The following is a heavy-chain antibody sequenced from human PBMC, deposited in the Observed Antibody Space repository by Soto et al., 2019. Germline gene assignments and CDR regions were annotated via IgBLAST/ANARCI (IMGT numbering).Heavy chain of an antibody. CDR2: ISYDGSNK. CDR3: AKDEGYCSSTSCYKVYYYYGMDV. CDR1: GFTFSSYG. D-gene: IGHD2-2*02. J-gene: IGHJ6*02. V-gene: IGHV3-30*18. Sequence: GGSLRLSCAASGFTFSSYGMHWVRQAPGKGLEWVAVISYDGSNKYYADSVKGRFTISRDNSKNTLYLQMNSLRAEDTAVYYCAKDEGYCSSTSCYKVYYYYGMDVWGQGTTVTVSS.